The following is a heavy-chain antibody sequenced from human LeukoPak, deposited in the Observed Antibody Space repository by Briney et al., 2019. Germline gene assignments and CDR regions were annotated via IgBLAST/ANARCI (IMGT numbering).Heavy chain of an antibody. Sequence: SETLSLTCTVSGGSISSYYWSWIRQPPGKGLEWIGYIYYSGSTNYNPSLKSRVTISVDTSKNQFSLRLSSVTAADTAVYYCAREAMRGAFDIWGQGTMVTVSS. V-gene: IGHV4-59*01. J-gene: IGHJ3*02. CDR2: IYYSGST. CDR3: AREAMRGAFDI. CDR1: GGSISSYY.